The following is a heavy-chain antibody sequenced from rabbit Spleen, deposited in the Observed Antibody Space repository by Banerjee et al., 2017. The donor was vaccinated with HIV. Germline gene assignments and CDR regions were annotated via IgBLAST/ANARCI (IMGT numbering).Heavy chain of an antibody. Sequence: QSLEESGGDLVKPEGSLTLTCTASGFSFSSGYDMCWVRQAVGKGLEWIACIDVGNNGNKWYANWAKGRFTISKSSTTVTLQMTSLTAADTATYFCARDGAGANGLTRLDLWGPGTLVTVS. D-gene: IGHD4-2*01. J-gene: IGHJ3*01. CDR2: IDVGNNGNK. CDR1: GFSFSSGYD. V-gene: IGHV1S40*01. CDR3: ARDGAGANGLTRLDL.